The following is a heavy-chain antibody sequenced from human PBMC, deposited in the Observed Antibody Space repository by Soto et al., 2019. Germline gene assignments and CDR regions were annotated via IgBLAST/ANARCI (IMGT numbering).Heavy chain of an antibody. CDR3: ARDVHAFDI. CDR2: IWYDGSKK. Sequence: HPXGSLRLSCAASGXTFSGYCMHWVRQAPGKGLEWVAVIWYDGSKKYYADSLRGRFTISIENSKNTLYLQLNSMRTDDTAVYYCARDVHAFDIWGQGTMVTVSS. J-gene: IGHJ3*02. CDR1: GXTFSGYC. V-gene: IGHV3-33*01.